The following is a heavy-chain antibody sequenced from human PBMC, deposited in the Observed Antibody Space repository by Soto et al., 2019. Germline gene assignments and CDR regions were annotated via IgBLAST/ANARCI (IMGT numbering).Heavy chain of an antibody. D-gene: IGHD2-21*02. CDR1: GYTFTSYG. V-gene: IGHV1-18*01. Sequence: GASVKVSCKATGYTFTSYGISWVRQAPGQGLERKGWISAYNGNTNYAQNLQGRVTMTTDTSTSTAYMELRSLISVDTAVYYCARGGDGTYCGGDCYPYYFDYWG. CDR3: ARGGDGTYCGGDCYPYYFDY. CDR2: ISAYNGNT. J-gene: IGHJ4*01.